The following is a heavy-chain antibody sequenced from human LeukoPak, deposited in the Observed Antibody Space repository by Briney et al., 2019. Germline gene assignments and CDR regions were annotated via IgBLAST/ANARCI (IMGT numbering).Heavy chain of an antibody. J-gene: IGHJ4*02. CDR2: IYYSGST. D-gene: IGHD6-6*01. CDR1: GGSISSSSYY. CDR3: AGFIAARPFDY. V-gene: IGHV4-39*01. Sequence: NASETLSLTCTVSGGSISSSSYYWGWIRQPPGKGLEWIGSIYYSGSTYYNPSLKSRVTISIDTSKNQFSLKLSSVTAADTAVYYCAGFIAARPFDYWGQGTLVTVSS.